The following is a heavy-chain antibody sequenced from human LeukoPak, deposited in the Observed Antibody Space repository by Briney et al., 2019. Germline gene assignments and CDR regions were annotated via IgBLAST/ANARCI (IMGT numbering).Heavy chain of an antibody. CDR3: ARGGGWLTY. CDR1: GVSISSASYY. D-gene: IGHD5-24*01. J-gene: IGHJ4*02. CDR2: VYTSGST. V-gene: IGHV4-61*02. Sequence: SETLSLTCTVSGVSISSASYYWSWIRQPAGKRLEWIVRVYTSGSTNYNPYNPSLKSRVTISIDTSKNQISLKLTSVTAADTAVYYCARGGGWLTYWGQGTLVTVSS.